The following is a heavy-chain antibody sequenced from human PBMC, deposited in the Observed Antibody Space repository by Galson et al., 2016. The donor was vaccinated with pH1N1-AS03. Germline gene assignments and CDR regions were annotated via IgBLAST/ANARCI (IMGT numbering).Heavy chain of an antibody. Sequence: SETLSLTCTVSGGSINSYYWSWFRQPPGKGLEWIGQIYYNGDTLYNPSLRGRVTISLDTSMTQFSMRLSSVTAADTAVYYCGRHLRSSYSMDGWGHGTTVTVSS. CDR3: GRHLRSSYSMDG. D-gene: IGHD2-15*01. CDR2: IYYNGDT. V-gene: IGHV4-59*08. J-gene: IGHJ6*02. CDR1: GGSINSYY.